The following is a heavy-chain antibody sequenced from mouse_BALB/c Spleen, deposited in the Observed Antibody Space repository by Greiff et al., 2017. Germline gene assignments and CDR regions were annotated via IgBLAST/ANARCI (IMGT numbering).Heavy chain of an antibody. Sequence: EVKLLESGPGLVKPSQSLSLTCTVTGYSFTSDYAWYWIRPLPGNLLEWMGFISYSGSTSYNPPLKSRISITRDTSTNPFVLQWNSVTTEDTATWYCARRATNYAMDYGGQGTSVTVSS. CDR1: GYSFTSDYA. J-gene: IGHJ4*01. V-gene: IGHV3-2*02. CDR2: ISYSGST. CDR3: ARRATNYAMDY. D-gene: IGHD3-1*01.